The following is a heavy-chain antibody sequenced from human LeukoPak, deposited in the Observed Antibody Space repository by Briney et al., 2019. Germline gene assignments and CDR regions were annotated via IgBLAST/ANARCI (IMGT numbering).Heavy chain of an antibody. CDR1: GYTITDHY. CDR3: ARDHNWGPDY. J-gene: IGHJ4*02. V-gene: IGHV1-2*02. CDR2: IHPGRGDT. D-gene: IGHD7-27*01. Sequence: ASVKVSCKALGYTITDHYFHWLRQAPGRGIEWMGWIHPGRGDTNIAQKFQGRVSLTRDMSISTAYMELSRLTSDDTAVYYCARDHNWGPDYWGQGTLVSVSS.